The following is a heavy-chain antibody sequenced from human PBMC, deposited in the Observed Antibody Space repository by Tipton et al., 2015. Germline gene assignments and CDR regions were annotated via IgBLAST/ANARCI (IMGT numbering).Heavy chain of an antibody. CDR3: ARAHSSGWNDWYFDL. D-gene: IGHD6-19*01. CDR2: IYYSGST. Sequence: GLVKPSEILSLTCTVSGGSVSSDFYYWSWIRQPPGKGLEWIGFIYYSGSTNYNPSLKSRVTMSVDTSKNQFSLKLSSVTAADTAVYYCARAHSSGWNDWYFDLWGRGTLVTVSS. CDR1: GGSVSSDFYY. V-gene: IGHV4-61*01. J-gene: IGHJ2*01.